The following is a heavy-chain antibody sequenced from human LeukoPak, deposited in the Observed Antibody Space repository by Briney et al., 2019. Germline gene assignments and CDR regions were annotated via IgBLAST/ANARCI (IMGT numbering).Heavy chain of an antibody. CDR3: ARGLAPGGDDAFDI. J-gene: IGHJ3*02. D-gene: IGHD7-27*01. Sequence: SVKVSCKASGGTFSSYAISWVRQAPGQGLEWMGRIIPILGIANYAQKFQGRVTITRNTSISTAYMELSSLRSEDAAVYYCARGLAPGGDDAFDIWGQGTMVTVSS. V-gene: IGHV1-69*04. CDR1: GGTFSSYA. CDR2: IIPILGIA.